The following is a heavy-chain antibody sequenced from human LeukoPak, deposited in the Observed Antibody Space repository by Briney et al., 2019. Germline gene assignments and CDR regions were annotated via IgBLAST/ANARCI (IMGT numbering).Heavy chain of an antibody. CDR3: AKGRGYCSGGSCYSDY. J-gene: IGHJ4*02. CDR1: GFTFSNYG. V-gene: IGHV3-23*01. D-gene: IGHD2-15*01. Sequence: GGSLRLSCAASGFTFSNYGMSWVRQAPGKGLERVSTITGIVNSTFYADSVKGRFTISRDHSKNTLYLQMNSLRAEDTAVYYCAKGRGYCSGGSCYSDYWGQGTLVTVSS. CDR2: ITGIVNST.